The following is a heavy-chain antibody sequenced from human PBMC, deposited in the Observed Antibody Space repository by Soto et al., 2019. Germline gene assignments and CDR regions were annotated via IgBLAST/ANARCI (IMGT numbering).Heavy chain of an antibody. CDR1: GFTSSSYA. CDR2: ISVSGGST. J-gene: IGHJ4*02. V-gene: IGHV3-23*01. CDR3: AKETWQLVFDY. D-gene: IGHD6-6*01. Sequence: GGSLRLSCAASGFTSSSYAMIWVRQAPGKGLEWVSAISVSGGSTYYADSVKGRFTISRDNSKNTLYLQMNSLRAEDTAVYYCAKETWQLVFDYWGQGTLVTVSS.